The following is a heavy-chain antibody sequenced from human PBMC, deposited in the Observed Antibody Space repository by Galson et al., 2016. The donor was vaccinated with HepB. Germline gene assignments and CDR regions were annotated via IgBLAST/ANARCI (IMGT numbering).Heavy chain of an antibody. CDR3: ARVGGYGALASY. J-gene: IGHJ4*02. V-gene: IGHV3-7*01. CDR2: INQDGSEK. Sequence: SLRLSCAASGFTFSSYWMDWVRQAPGKGLEWVANINQDGSEKYYVDSVKGRFTISRDNAKNSLYLQMNSLRAEDTEDTAVYYCARVGGYGALASYWGQGTLVTVSS. CDR1: GFTFSSYW. D-gene: IGHD4-17*01.